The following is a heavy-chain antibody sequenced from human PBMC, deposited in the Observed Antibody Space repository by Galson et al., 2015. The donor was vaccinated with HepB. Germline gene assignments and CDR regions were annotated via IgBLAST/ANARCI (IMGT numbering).Heavy chain of an antibody. J-gene: IGHJ6*02. CDR3: VKDLRTSGVYGSGDYYDYGMDV. CDR2: ISGGGSST. Sequence: SLRLSCAASGLTFRNYAMTWARQGPGKGLEWVSAISGGGSSTFYADSVKGRFTISRDNSRNILYLLMSNLTSEDTAVYFCVKDLRTSGVYGSGDYYDYGMDVWGQGTSVTV. CDR1: GLTFRNYA. D-gene: IGHD3-10*01. V-gene: IGHV3-23*01.